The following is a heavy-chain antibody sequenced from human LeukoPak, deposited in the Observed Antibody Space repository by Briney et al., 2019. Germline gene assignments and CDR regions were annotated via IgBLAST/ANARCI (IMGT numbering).Heavy chain of an antibody. CDR1: GGSISSYY. V-gene: IGHV4-59*01. D-gene: IGHD6-13*01. CDR3: ARGDSSSWLVY. Sequence: SETLSLTCTVSGGSISSYYWSWIRQPPGKGLVWIGYIYYSGDTNSNPSLKSRVTISVDTSKNQFSLKLSSVTAADTAVYYCARGDSSSWLVYWGQGTLVTVSS. J-gene: IGHJ4*02. CDR2: IYYSGDT.